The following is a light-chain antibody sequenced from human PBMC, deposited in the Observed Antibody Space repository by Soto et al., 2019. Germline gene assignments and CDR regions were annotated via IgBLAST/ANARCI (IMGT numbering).Light chain of an antibody. Sequence: QSALTQPASVSGSPGQSITISCTGTTNDVATYNLVSWHQRHPGKAPRVIIYEVFKRPSGVSNRVSGSKSGNTASLTISGLEAEDEAEYSCCSYAGGNTFVFGGGTKVTVL. CDR3: CSYAGGNTFV. CDR1: TNDVATYNL. CDR2: EVF. J-gene: IGLJ1*01. V-gene: IGLV2-23*02.